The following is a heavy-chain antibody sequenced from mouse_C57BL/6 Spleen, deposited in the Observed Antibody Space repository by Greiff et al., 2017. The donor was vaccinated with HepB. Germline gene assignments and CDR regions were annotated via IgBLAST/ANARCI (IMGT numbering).Heavy chain of an antibody. J-gene: IGHJ1*03. CDR2: IYPGDGDT. V-gene: IGHV1-82*01. CDR1: GYAFSSSW. Sequence: VQLQQSGPELVKPGASVKISCKASGYAFSSSWMNWVKQRPGKGLEWIGRIYPGDGDTNYNGKFKGKATLTADKSSSTAYMQLSSLTSEDSAVYFCARAGDYYGSSYGYFDGWGTGTTVTVAS. D-gene: IGHD1-1*01. CDR3: ARAGDYYGSSYGYFDG.